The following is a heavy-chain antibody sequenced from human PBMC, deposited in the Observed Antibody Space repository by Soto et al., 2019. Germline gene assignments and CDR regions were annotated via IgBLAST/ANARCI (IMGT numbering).Heavy chain of an antibody. V-gene: IGHV3-23*01. CDR2: ISDRGGNT. J-gene: IGHJ6*02. D-gene: IGHD6-19*01. CDR1: GFTFNTYA. Sequence: EVQLLESGGGLVQPGGSLRLSCAASGFTFNTYAMSWVRQAPGKGLEWVSIISDRGGNTYYADSVKGRFTISRDNSTNTRYLHMNSQSAEDTAVYYCAKALGSGAGGGYGLAVWGQGTTVTVSS. CDR3: AKALGSGAGGGYGLAV.